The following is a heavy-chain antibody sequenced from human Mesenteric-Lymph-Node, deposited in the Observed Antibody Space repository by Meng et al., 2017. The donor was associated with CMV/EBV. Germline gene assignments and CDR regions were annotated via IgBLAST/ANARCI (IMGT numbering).Heavy chain of an antibody. D-gene: IGHD6-13*01. CDR2: ISSSSSYI. CDR3: ARDRGQQLVRETDV. J-gene: IGHJ6*02. CDR1: GFTFSSYS. Sequence: GGSLRLSCAASGFTFSSYSMNWVRQAPGKGLEWVSSISSSSSYIYYADSVKGRFTISRGNAKNSLYLQMNSLRAEDTAVYYCARDRGQQLVRETDVWGQGTTVTVSS. V-gene: IGHV3-21*01.